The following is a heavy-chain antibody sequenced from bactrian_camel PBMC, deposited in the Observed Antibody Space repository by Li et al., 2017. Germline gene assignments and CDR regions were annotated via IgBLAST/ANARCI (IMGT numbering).Heavy chain of an antibody. Sequence: HVQLVESGGGSVQAGGSLRLSCAASGDTSRIATRAWFRQATGKEREAVAAIVRGSHTDYHAAVKGRFTISRDNAKNMVYLQMNSLKAEDTAMYFCATGWPLEFEGQGTQVTVS. V-gene: IGHV3S53*01. CDR1: GDTSRIAT. J-gene: IGHJ4*01. D-gene: IGHD8*01. CDR2: IVRGSHT.